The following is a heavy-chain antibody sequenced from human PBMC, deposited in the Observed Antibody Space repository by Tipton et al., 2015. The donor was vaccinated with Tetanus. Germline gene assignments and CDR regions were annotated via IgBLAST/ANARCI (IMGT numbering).Heavy chain of an antibody. D-gene: IGHD2-2*01. V-gene: IGHV4-59*01. Sequence: TLSLTCTVSGGSMSNNYWSWIRQPPGKGLEWIAYIFHSGSTNYSPSLKSRVAISMDTSKNQISLKLSSVTAADTAVYYWARRSYCSNSRCFDAFDLWGQGTMVTVSS. CDR1: GGSMSNNY. CDR2: IFHSGST. J-gene: IGHJ3*01. CDR3: ARRSYCSNSRCFDAFDL.